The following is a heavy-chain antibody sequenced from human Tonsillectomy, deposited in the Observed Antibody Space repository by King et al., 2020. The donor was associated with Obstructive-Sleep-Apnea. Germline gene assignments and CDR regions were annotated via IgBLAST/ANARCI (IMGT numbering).Heavy chain of an antibody. CDR1: GFTVSSTY. Sequence: VQLVESGGGLVQPGGSLRLSCAVSGFTVSSTYMSWVRQAPGKGLEWVSTLYSGGATDYADSVKCRLTISRDTSKNTLVLQMNSLRAEDTAVYFCARGLGYSYGYSFDYWGQGTLVTVSS. J-gene: IGHJ4*02. CDR2: LYSGGAT. CDR3: ARGLGYSYGYSFDY. V-gene: IGHV3-66*01. D-gene: IGHD5-18*01.